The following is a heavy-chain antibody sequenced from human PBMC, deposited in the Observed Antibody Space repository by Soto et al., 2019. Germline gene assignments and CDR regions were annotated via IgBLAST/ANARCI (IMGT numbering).Heavy chain of an antibody. J-gene: IGHJ4*02. Sequence: SSETLSLTCTVSGGSISSYYWSWIRQPPGKGLEWIGYIYYSGSTYYNPSLKSRVTISVDTSKNQFSLKLSSVTAADTAVYYCDRAFDILTRYYFDYWGQGTLVTVSS. CDR3: DRAFDILTRYYFDY. CDR2: IYYSGST. D-gene: IGHD3-9*01. V-gene: IGHV4-30-4*08. CDR1: GGSISSYY.